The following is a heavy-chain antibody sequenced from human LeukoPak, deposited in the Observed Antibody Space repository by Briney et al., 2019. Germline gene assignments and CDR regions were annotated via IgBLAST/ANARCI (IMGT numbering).Heavy chain of an antibody. CDR1: GGSFSGYY. CDR2: ISHSGST. Sequence: SETLSLTCAVYGGSFSGYYWSWIRQPPGKGLEWIGEISHSGSTNYNSSLKSRVTISVDTSKNQFSLKLSSVTAADTAVYYCARARGIVVVINGMDVWGQGTTVTVSS. D-gene: IGHD3-22*01. CDR3: ARARGIVVVINGMDV. V-gene: IGHV4-34*01. J-gene: IGHJ6*02.